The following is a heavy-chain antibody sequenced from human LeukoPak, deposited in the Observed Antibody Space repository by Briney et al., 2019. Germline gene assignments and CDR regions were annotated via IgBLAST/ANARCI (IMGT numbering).Heavy chain of an antibody. D-gene: IGHD6-6*01. Sequence: GESLEISCKGSGYSFTNYWIAWVRQMPGKGLEWMGIIYPGDSDTRYSPSFQGQVTISVDESINTAYLQWSSLKAADTAMYYCARRVDSNSSGSDYWGQGTLVTVSS. CDR1: GYSFTNYW. V-gene: IGHV5-51*01. J-gene: IGHJ4*02. CDR2: IYPGDSDT. CDR3: ARRVDSNSSGSDY.